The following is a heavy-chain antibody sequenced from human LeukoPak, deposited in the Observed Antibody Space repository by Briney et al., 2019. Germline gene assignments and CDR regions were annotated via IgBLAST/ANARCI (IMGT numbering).Heavy chain of an antibody. D-gene: IGHD3-3*01. V-gene: IGHV3-23*01. J-gene: IGHJ4*02. CDR3: ARVNYDFWSGYYLDY. Sequence: GGSLRLSCAASGFTFSTYAMSWVRQAPGKGLEWVSAISGSGGSTYYADSVKGRFTISRDNSKNTLYLQMNSLRAEDTAVYYCARVNYDFWSGYYLDYWGQGTLVTVSS. CDR2: ISGSGGST. CDR1: GFTFSTYA.